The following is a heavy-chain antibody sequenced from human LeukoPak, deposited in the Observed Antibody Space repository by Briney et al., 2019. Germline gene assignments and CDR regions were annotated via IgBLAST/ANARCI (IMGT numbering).Heavy chain of an antibody. Sequence: GASVKVSCKASGYTFTSYGISWVRQAPGQGLEWMGWINPNSGGTNYAQKFQGRVTMTRDTSISTAYMELSRLRSDDTAVYYCARAITMIVVVMADYWGQGTLVTVSS. D-gene: IGHD3-22*01. V-gene: IGHV1-2*02. CDR3: ARAITMIVVVMADY. CDR2: INPNSGGT. CDR1: GYTFTSYG. J-gene: IGHJ4*02.